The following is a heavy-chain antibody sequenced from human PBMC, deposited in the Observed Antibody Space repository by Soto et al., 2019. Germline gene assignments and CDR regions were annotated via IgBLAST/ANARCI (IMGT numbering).Heavy chain of an antibody. J-gene: IGHJ4*02. D-gene: IGHD3-3*01. CDR1: GFIFSNYY. V-gene: IGHV3-11*01. Sequence: QVRLVESGGDLVKPGRSLRISCTASGFIFSNYYMSWIRQAPGKGLEWVSSISSRDLSIYYADSVKGRFTIFRDNAKNSLFLHMSDLRAADTAVYYCARVSATVWHVNGRDYFDHWGLGTLVTVSS. CDR3: ARVSATVWHVNGRDYFDH. CDR2: ISSRDLSI.